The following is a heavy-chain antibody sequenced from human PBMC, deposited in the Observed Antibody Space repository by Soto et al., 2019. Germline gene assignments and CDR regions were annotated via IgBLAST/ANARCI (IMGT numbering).Heavy chain of an antibody. CDR3: ASSPPSIAALRYGMDV. D-gene: IGHD6-6*01. Sequence: SETLSLTCTVSGGSISSYYWSWIRQPPGKGLEWIGYIYYSGSTNYNPSLKSRVTISVDTSKNQFSLKLSSVTAADTAVYYCASSPPSIAALRYGMDVWGQGTTVTVS. CDR1: GGSISSYY. V-gene: IGHV4-59*01. J-gene: IGHJ6*02. CDR2: IYYSGST.